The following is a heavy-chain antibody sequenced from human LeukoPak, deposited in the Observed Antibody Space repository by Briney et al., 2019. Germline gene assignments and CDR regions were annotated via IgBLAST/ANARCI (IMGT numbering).Heavy chain of an antibody. J-gene: IGHJ4*02. Sequence: GGSLRLSCAASGFTFSSYSMNWVRQAPGKGLEWISYITTSGGAKNYADSVKGRFTISRDYSNNTLYLQMNSLRADDTAVYYCAKVASADAQARLNYWGQGTLVTVSS. CDR1: GFTFSSYS. D-gene: IGHD6-19*01. CDR2: ITTSGGAK. CDR3: AKVASADAQARLNY. V-gene: IGHV3-48*01.